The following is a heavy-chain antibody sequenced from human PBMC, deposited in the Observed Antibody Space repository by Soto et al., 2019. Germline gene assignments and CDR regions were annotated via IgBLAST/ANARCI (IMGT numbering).Heavy chain of an antibody. CDR2: IYYSGST. CDR3: AGEDKPTWLGELKDYYYYGMDV. Sequence: SETLSLTCTVSGGSISPYYWTWIRQPPGKGLEWIGYIYYSGSTNYNPSLKSRVTISVDTSKNQFSLKLSSVTAADTAVYYCAGEDKPTWLGELKDYYYYGMDVWGQGTTVNVSS. V-gene: IGHV4-59*01. CDR1: GGSISPYY. J-gene: IGHJ6*02. D-gene: IGHD3-10*01.